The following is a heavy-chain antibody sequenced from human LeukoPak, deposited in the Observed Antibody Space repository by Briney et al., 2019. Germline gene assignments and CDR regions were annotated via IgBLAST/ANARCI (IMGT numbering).Heavy chain of an antibody. CDR2: ISSSSSYI. J-gene: IGHJ4*02. Sequence: GGSLRLSCAASGFTFSSYSMNWVRQAPGKGLVWVSSISSSSSYIYYADSVKGRFTISRDNAKNSLYLQMNSLRAEDAAVYYCARDYYDYVWGSYRYGPYYFDYWGQGTLVTVSS. CDR3: ARDYYDYVWGSYRYGPYYFDY. CDR1: GFTFSSYS. V-gene: IGHV3-21*01. D-gene: IGHD3-16*02.